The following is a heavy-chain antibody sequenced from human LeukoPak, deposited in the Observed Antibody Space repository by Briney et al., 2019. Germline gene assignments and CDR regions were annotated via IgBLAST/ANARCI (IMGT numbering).Heavy chain of an antibody. CDR1: GGTFGSYA. CDR2: IIPIFGTA. Sequence: SVKVSCKASGGTFGSYAISRVRQAPGQGLEWMGGIIPIFGTAKYAQKVQGRVTMSTDESTSTAYMELSSLRSEDTAVYYCARQGGITVFGVAQPGGAFDIWGQGTMVTVSS. V-gene: IGHV1-69*05. D-gene: IGHD3-3*01. J-gene: IGHJ3*02. CDR3: ARQGGITVFGVAQPGGAFDI.